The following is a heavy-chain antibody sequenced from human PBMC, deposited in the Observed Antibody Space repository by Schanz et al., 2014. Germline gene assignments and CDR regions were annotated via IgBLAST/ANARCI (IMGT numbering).Heavy chain of an antibody. CDR3: ARPALWFGDNCFDP. V-gene: IGHV3-48*04. J-gene: IGHJ5*02. D-gene: IGHD3-10*01. CDR1: GFTFSSYS. Sequence: VQLVESGGGLVQPGGSLRLSCTASGFTFSSYSMNWVRQAPGKGLEWVSYVSRSTPDIYYADSVKGRFTISRDNAKNTLYLQMNSLRAEDTAVYYCARPALWFGDNCFDPWGQGTLVTVSS. CDR2: VSRSTPDI.